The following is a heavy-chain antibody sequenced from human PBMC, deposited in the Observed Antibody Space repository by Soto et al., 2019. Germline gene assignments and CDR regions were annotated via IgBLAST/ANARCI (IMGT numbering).Heavy chain of an antibody. V-gene: IGHV4-61*08. Sequence: SETLSLTCAVSGGSISSGGYSWSWIRQPPGKGLEWIGYIYYSGSTNYNPSLKSRVTISVDTSKNQFSLKLSSVTAADTAVYYCARGWGLVFDYWGQGTLVTVSS. CDR1: GGSISSGGYS. D-gene: IGHD2-21*02. J-gene: IGHJ4*02. CDR2: IYYSGST. CDR3: ARGWGLVFDY.